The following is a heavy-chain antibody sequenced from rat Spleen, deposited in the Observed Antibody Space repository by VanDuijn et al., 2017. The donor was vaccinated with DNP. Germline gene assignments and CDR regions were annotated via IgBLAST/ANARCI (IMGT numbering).Heavy chain of an antibody. V-gene: IGHV3-1*01. CDR3: ARDGRLAY. J-gene: IGHJ3*01. CDR2: INYSGST. Sequence: EVQLQESGPGLVKPSQSLSLTCSVTGYSITSNYWAWIRKFPGNKMEWIGYINYSGSTGYNPSLKSRISITRDTSKNQFFLQLNSVTTEDTATYYCARDGRLAYWGQGTLVTVSS. CDR1: GYSITSNY. D-gene: IGHD1-12*02.